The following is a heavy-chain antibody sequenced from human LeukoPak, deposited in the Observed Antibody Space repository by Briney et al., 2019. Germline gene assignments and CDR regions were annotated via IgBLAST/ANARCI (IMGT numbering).Heavy chain of an antibody. CDR3: ARDRPNYYGSDGHYYRRDGDY. CDR2: ITSRGEST. CDR1: GFTFSIYA. Sequence: PGGSLRLSCAASGFTFSIYAMSWVRQAPGKGLQWVSSITSRGESTWYVDSVKGRFTITRDSSESTLYLQMHSLRAEDTAVYYCARDRPNYYGSDGHYYRRDGDYWGRGTLVSVSS. J-gene: IGHJ4*02. V-gene: IGHV3-23*01. D-gene: IGHD3-22*01.